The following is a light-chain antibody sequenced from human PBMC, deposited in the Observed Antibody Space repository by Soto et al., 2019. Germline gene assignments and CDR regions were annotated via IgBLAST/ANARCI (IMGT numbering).Light chain of an antibody. Sequence: QSVLTQSPSASASLGASVKLTCTLSSGHSSYAIAWHQQQSEKGPRYLMKVNSDGSHYKGDGIPDRFSGSSSGAERYLTISSLQSEDEADYYCQTWGTGIHVVFGGGTKVTVL. V-gene: IGLV4-69*01. J-gene: IGLJ2*01. CDR2: VNSDGSH. CDR3: QTWGTGIHVV. CDR1: SGHSSYA.